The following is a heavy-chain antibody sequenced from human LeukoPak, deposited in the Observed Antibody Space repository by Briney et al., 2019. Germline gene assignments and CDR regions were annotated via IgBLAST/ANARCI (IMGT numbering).Heavy chain of an antibody. CDR1: GFTFSNYA. CDR2: ISSSGSTI. V-gene: IGHV3-48*03. D-gene: IGHD2-15*01. Sequence: GGSLRLSCAASGFTFSNYAMSWVRQAPGKGLEWVSYISSSGSTIYYADSVKGRFTISRENAKNSLYLQMNSLRAEDTAVYYCARDGAGYCSGGSCYYYYYGMDVWGQGTTVTVSS. CDR3: ARDGAGYCSGGSCYYYYYGMDV. J-gene: IGHJ6*02.